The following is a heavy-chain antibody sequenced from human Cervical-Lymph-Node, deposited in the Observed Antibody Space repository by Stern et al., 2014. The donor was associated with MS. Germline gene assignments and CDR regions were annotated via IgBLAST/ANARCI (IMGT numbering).Heavy chain of an antibody. CDR1: GFTFSNYA. Sequence: QVQLVQSGGGVVQPGRSLRLSCAASGFTFSNYAMHWVRQAPGKGLEWMAVISYDGSNKYYADSVKGRFTISRDNSKNTLYLQMNSLRAEDTAVYYCARDLGRAAARGSFDYWGQGTLVTVSS. CDR3: ARDLGRAAARGSFDY. D-gene: IGHD6-13*01. J-gene: IGHJ4*02. CDR2: ISYDGSNK. V-gene: IGHV3-30-3*01.